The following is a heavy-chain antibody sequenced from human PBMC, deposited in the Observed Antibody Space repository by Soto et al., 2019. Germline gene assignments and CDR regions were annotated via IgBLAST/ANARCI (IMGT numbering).Heavy chain of an antibody. CDR1: GFSFSSYS. CDR3: VRDSGWAFDI. J-gene: IGHJ3*02. Sequence: EVQLVESGGGLVQPGQSLRVSCAASGFSFSSYSMNWVRQAPGKGLEWISYISSSKTYIWYADSVKARFTISRDNAKNSLSLQMNSLRDEDTAVYYCVRDSGWAFDIWGLGTMVTVSS. CDR2: ISSSKTYI. D-gene: IGHD6-19*01. V-gene: IGHV3-48*02.